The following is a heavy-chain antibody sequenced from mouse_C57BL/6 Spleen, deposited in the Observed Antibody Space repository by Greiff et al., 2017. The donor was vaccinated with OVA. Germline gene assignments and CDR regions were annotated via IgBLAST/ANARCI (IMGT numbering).Heavy chain of an antibody. J-gene: IGHJ3*01. CDR2: IDPSDSYT. CDR1: GYTFTSYW. Sequence: VKLQQPGAELVMPGASVKLSCKASGYTFTSYWMHWVKQRPGQGLEWIGEIDPSDSYTNYNQKFKGKSTLTVDKSSSTAYMQLSSLTSEDSAVYYCARYPFAYWGQGTLVTVSA. V-gene: IGHV1-69*01. CDR3: ARYPFAY.